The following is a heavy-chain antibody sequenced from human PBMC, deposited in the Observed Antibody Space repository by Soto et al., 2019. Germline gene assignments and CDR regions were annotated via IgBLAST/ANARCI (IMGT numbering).Heavy chain of an antibody. D-gene: IGHD5-12*01. J-gene: IGHJ4*02. CDR1: GFTFSSYS. Sequence: GGSLRLSCAASGFTFSSYSMNWVRQAPGKGLEWVSSITSNSSYIYYADSVKGRFTISRDNAKNTLYLQMNSLRAEDTAVYYCAKGTEMATILLWFDYWGQGTLVTVSS. CDR3: AKGTEMATILLWFDY. CDR2: ITSNSSYI. V-gene: IGHV3-21*01.